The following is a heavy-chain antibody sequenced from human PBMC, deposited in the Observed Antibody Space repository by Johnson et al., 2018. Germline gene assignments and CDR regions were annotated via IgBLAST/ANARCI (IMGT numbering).Heavy chain of an antibody. CDR2: MNPNSGNT. J-gene: IGHJ3*02. CDR3: ARGLGEGSSGWDDAFNI. V-gene: IGHV1-8*01. Sequence: QVQLVQSGAEVKKPGASVKVSCKASGYTFTSYDINWVRQATGQGPEWMGWMNPNSGNTGYAQKFQGRVTRTRNTSIRTAYRELSSLRSEDTAVYYCARGLGEGSSGWDDAFNIWGQGTMVTVSS. CDR1: GYTFTSYD. D-gene: IGHD6-19*01.